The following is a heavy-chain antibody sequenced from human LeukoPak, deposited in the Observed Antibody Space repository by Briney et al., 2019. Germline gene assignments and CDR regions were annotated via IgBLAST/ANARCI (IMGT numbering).Heavy chain of an antibody. J-gene: IGHJ4*02. CDR1: GYTFTIYY. Sequence: GASVKVSCKASGYTFTIYYMHWVRQAPGQGLEWMGIINPSGGSTSYAQKFQGRVTMTRDMSTSTVYMELSSLRSEDTAVYYCARNSYSSGCDYWGQGTLVTVSS. V-gene: IGHV1-46*01. D-gene: IGHD6-19*01. CDR2: INPSGGST. CDR3: ARNSYSSGCDY.